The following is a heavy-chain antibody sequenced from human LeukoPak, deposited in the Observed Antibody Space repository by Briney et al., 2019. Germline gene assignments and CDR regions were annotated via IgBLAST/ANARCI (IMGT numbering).Heavy chain of an antibody. CDR1: GFTFSNYA. D-gene: IGHD4-17*01. Sequence: GGSLRLSCAASGFTFSNYAMSWVRQAPGKVLVWVSVISGSGGSTYYADSVEGRFTVSRDNSKNTLYLQMNSLRAEDTAVFYCAKEIYGDPTGGRFQHWGQGTLVTVSS. V-gene: IGHV3-23*01. CDR2: ISGSGGST. CDR3: AKEIYGDPTGGRFQH. J-gene: IGHJ1*01.